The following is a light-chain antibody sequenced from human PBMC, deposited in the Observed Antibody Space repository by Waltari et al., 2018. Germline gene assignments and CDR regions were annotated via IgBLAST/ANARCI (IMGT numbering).Light chain of an antibody. CDR2: YDS. Sequence: SYVVTQSPSVSVAPGETARITCGGDKFGSKSVHWHQQRPGQAPVLVISYDSDRPSGIPERFSGSNSGNTATLTISWVEAEDEADYYCLVWHSTIDHQGVFGGGTKLTVL. V-gene: IGLV3-21*04. J-gene: IGLJ2*01. CDR1: KFGSKS. CDR3: LVWHSTIDHQGV.